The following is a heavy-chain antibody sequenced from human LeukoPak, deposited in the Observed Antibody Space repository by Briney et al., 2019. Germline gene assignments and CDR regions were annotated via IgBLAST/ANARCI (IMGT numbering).Heavy chain of an antibody. Sequence: GGSLRLSCAASGFTFGSHAMSWVRQAPGKGPEWVSTFSRSATDTYYADSVKGRFTIFSDNSKNPLYLQMNSLRAEDTAVYYCARGSLGSWYYFDYGGQGTLVTVSS. CDR2: FSRSATDT. CDR1: GFTFGSHA. V-gene: IGHV3-23*01. CDR3: ARGSLGSWYYFDY. D-gene: IGHD6-13*01. J-gene: IGHJ4*02.